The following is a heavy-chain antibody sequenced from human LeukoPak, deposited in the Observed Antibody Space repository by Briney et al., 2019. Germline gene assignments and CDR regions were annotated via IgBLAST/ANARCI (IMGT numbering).Heavy chain of an antibody. J-gene: IGHJ5*02. D-gene: IGHD2-2*01. CDR1: GFTFSSYE. CDR3: AKDKPPRIVVGWFDP. V-gene: IGHV3-48*03. CDR2: ISSSGSTI. Sequence: GGSLRLSCAASGFTFSSYEMNWVRQAPGKGLEWVSYISSSGSTIYYADSVKGRFTISRDNAKNSLYLQMNSLRAEDTAVYYCAKDKPPRIVVGWFDPWGQGTLVTVSS.